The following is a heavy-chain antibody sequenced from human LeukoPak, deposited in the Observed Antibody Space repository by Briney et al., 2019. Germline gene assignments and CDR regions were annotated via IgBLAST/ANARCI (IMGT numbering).Heavy chain of an antibody. D-gene: IGHD6-19*01. J-gene: IGHJ4*02. CDR2: IYYSGTT. Sequence: SETLSLMCTVSGGSISSTGYWGWIRQPPGKGLEWIGNIYYSGTTYYNPSLKSRVTISVDTSKNQFSLKLSSVTAADTAVYYCARHVLVAGNWDYFDYWGQGTLVTASS. V-gene: IGHV4-39*01. CDR3: ARHVLVAGNWDYFDY. CDR1: GGSISSTGY.